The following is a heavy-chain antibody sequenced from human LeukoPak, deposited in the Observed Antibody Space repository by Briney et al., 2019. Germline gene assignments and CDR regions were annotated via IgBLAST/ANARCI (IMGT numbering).Heavy chain of an antibody. CDR3: ARLNYYGSGSYYWSPPSSYYMDV. J-gene: IGHJ6*03. D-gene: IGHD3-10*01. V-gene: IGHV4-38-2*02. CDR1: GYSISSGYY. CDR2: IYHSGST. Sequence: SETLSLTCTVSGYSISSGYYWGWIRQPPGKGLEWIGSIYHSGSTYYNPSLKSRVTISVDTSKNQFSLKLSSVTAADTAVYYCARLNYYGSGSYYWSPPSSYYMDVWGKGTTVTISS.